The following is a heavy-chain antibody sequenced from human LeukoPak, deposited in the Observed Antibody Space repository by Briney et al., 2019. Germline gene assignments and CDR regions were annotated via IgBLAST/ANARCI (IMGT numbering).Heavy chain of an antibody. Sequence: SETLSLTCTVSGASISSSSYYWGWIRQPPGKGLEWIGSIYYSGSTYHNPSLKSRVTISVDKTKNQFSLKLTSVTAADTAVYYCATLTTVVTAYYFDYWGQGTLVTVSS. CDR3: ATLTTVVTAYYFDY. CDR2: IYYSGST. J-gene: IGHJ4*02. CDR1: GASISSSSYY. D-gene: IGHD4-23*01. V-gene: IGHV4-39*07.